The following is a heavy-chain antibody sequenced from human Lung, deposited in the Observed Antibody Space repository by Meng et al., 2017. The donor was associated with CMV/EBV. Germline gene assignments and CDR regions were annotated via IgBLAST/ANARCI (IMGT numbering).Heavy chain of an antibody. Sequence: ESXKISCKASEYTFTNYWIGWVRQMPGKGLEWMGIIYPADSDTKYSPSFQGQVTISAEKSINSAYLRWSSLKGSDTAMYYCERQGRGGVVGANTLDYWGQGTXVTVSS. J-gene: IGHJ4*02. CDR3: ERQGRGGVVGANTLDY. CDR1: EYTFTNYW. CDR2: IYPADSDT. V-gene: IGHV5-51*01. D-gene: IGHD1-26*01.